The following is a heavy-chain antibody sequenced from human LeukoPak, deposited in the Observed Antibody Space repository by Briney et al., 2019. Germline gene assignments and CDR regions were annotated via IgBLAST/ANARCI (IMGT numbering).Heavy chain of an antibody. CDR2: ISYSGGTT. J-gene: IGHJ4*02. V-gene: IGHV3-23*01. CDR1: GFTFNTEA. D-gene: IGHD1-26*01. CDR3: AKGLGFLPQFDY. Sequence: PGGSLRLSCTASGFTFNTEAMTWVRQAPGKGLEWVSTISYSGGTTYYTDSVKGRFTISRDNSKKIVSLQMSSLRAEDTALYYCAKGLGFLPQFDYWSQGSLVAVSS.